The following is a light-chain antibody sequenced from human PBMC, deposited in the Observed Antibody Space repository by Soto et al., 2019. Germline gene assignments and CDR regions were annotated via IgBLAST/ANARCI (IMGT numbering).Light chain of an antibody. Sequence: IQMTHPPSTLSASVGDSVTITCRASQSISSWLAWYQQKPGKAPKLLIYDASSLESGVPSRFSGSGSGTEFTLTISSLQPDDFATYYCQQYNSYSGTFGQGTKV. CDR2: DAS. CDR3: QQYNSYSGT. CDR1: QSISSW. J-gene: IGKJ1*01. V-gene: IGKV1-5*01.